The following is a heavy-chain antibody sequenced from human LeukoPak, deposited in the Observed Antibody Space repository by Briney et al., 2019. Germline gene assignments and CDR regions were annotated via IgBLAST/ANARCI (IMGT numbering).Heavy chain of an antibody. V-gene: IGHV3-23*01. CDR2: ISGNGDIT. D-gene: IGHD2-2*02. J-gene: IGHJ6*03. CDR3: ARSSGYQLLYGYYYYMDV. CDR1: GFTFSSYA. Sequence: GGSLRLSCAASGFTFSSYAMTWVRQAPGKGLEWVSDISGNGDITYYADSVKGRFTISRDNSKNTLYLQMNSLRAEDTAVYYCARSSGYQLLYGYYYYMDVWGKGTTVTVSS.